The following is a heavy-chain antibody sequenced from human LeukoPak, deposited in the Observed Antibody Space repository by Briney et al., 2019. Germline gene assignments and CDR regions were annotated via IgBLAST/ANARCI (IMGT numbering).Heavy chain of an antibody. D-gene: IGHD5-24*01. CDR1: GFTFSSYW. CDR2: IKEDGSKT. CDR3: ARDQGWLQFDY. J-gene: IGHJ4*02. V-gene: IGHV3-7*01. Sequence: GGSLRLSCAASGFTFSSYWMSWVRQAPGKGLEWVANIKEDGSKTYYMDSVKGRFTISRDNAQNSLYLQVNSLTAEDSAVYYCARDQGWLQFDYWGQGALATVSS.